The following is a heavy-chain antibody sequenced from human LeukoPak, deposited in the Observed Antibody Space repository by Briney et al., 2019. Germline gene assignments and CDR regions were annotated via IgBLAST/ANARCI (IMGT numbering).Heavy chain of an antibody. CDR1: GYYFTTYW. V-gene: IGHV5-51*01. Sequence: GESLKISCKASGYYFTTYWIGWVRPMPGKGLEWRGILYPGDSDTRYSPSFQGQVTISADKSINTAYLQWSGLKASDTAMYYCVRSPSRSDFDYWGQGTLVTVSS. J-gene: IGHJ4*02. D-gene: IGHD6-25*01. CDR3: VRSPSRSDFDY. CDR2: LYPGDSDT.